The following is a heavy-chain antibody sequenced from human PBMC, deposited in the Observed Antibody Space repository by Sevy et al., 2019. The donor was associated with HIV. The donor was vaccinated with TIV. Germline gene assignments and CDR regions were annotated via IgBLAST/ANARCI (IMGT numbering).Heavy chain of an antibody. J-gene: IGHJ4*02. CDR3: ARDGMITFGGVIANYFDY. CDR1: GFTFSSYG. Sequence: GGSLRLSCAASGFTFSSYGMHWVRQAPGKGLEWVAVIWYDGSNKYYADSVKGRFTIPRDNSKNTLYLQMNSLRAEDTAVYYCARDGMITFGGVIANYFDYWGQGTLVTVSS. CDR2: IWYDGSNK. V-gene: IGHV3-33*01. D-gene: IGHD3-16*02.